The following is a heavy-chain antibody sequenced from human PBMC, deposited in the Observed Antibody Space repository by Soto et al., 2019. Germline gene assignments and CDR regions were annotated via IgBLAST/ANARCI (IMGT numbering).Heavy chain of an antibody. CDR2: IAVTGVT. V-gene: IGHV3-23*01. CDR3: AKSLNTATSFDY. CDR1: GFTFSTYA. J-gene: IGHJ4*02. Sequence: PGGSLRLSCAASGFTFSTYAMNWVRQAPGKGPEWVSHIAVTGVTYYADSVKGRFTISRDNSKNTLFLQMNSLRAEDTAIYYCAKSLNTATSFDYWGQGTLVTVSS.